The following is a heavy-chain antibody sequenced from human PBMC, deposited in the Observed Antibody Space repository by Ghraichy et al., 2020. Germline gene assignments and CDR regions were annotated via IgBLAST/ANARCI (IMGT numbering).Heavy chain of an antibody. Sequence: LSLTCAASGFTFSSYAMNWVRQAPGKGLEWVSGISGSGGSTYYADSVKGRFTISRDNSKSTLYLQMNSLRAEDTAVYYCAKSVIKYFFDYWGQGTLVTVSS. CDR1: GFTFSSYA. J-gene: IGHJ4*02. D-gene: IGHD3-22*01. CDR2: ISGSGGST. CDR3: AKSVIKYFFDY. V-gene: IGHV3-23*01.